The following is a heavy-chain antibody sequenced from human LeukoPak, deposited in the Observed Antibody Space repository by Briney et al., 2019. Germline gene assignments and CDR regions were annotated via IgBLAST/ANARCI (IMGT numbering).Heavy chain of an antibody. D-gene: IGHD3-22*01. Sequence: PGGSLRLSCAASGFTFSSYAMSWVHQAPGKGLEWVSAISGGGDYTYYAASVKGRFTISRDNSKNTLYLQMNSLRAEDTAVYYCAKDYISSGYRTFDHWGQGTLVTVSS. CDR2: ISGGGDYT. CDR3: AKDYISSGYRTFDH. CDR1: GFTFSSYA. V-gene: IGHV3-23*01. J-gene: IGHJ4*02.